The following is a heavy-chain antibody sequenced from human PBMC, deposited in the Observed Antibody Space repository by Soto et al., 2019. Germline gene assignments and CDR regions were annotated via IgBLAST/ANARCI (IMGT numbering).Heavy chain of an antibody. CDR2: IYRGGST. CDR1: GYSISSGYY. D-gene: IGHD2-2*02. Sequence: PSETLSLTCGISGYSISSGYYWGWIRQPPGKGLEWIGSIYRGGSTYYNPSLKSRVTISADTSKNQFSLNLSSVTAADTAVYYCARDLGLAVVAAVIKYYGLDVWGQGTTVTVSS. V-gene: IGHV4-38-2*02. CDR3: ARDLGLAVVAAVIKYYGLDV. J-gene: IGHJ6*02.